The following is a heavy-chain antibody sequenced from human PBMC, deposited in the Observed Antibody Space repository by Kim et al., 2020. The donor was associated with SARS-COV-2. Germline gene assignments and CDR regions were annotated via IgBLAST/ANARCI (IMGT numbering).Heavy chain of an antibody. CDR3: ARDWYYYDSSGHLAFDY. V-gene: IGHV3-48*01. J-gene: IGHJ4*02. CDR2: ISSSSITI. CDR1: GFTFSSYS. Sequence: GGSLRLSCAASGFTFSSYSMNWVRQAPGKGLEWVSYISSSSITIYYADSVKGRFTISRDNAKNSLYLQMNSLRAEDTAVYYCARDWYYYDSSGHLAFDYWGQGTLVTVSS. D-gene: IGHD3-22*01.